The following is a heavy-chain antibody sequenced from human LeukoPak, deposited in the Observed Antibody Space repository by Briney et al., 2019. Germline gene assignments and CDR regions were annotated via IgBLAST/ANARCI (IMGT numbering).Heavy chain of an antibody. Sequence: GGSLRLSCAASGFTFSSYWMSWVRQAPGKGLEWVANIKQDGSEKYYVDSVKGRFTISRDNAKNSLYLQMNSLRAEDTAVYYCARDPYSSGWSDAIDIWGQGTMVTVSS. CDR1: GFTFSSYW. CDR3: ARDPYSSGWSDAIDI. D-gene: IGHD6-19*01. J-gene: IGHJ3*02. CDR2: IKQDGSEK. V-gene: IGHV3-7*01.